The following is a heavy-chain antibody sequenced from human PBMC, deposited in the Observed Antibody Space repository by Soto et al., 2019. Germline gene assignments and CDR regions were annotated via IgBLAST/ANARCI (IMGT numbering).Heavy chain of an antibody. CDR2: FYSGGST. J-gene: IGHJ3*01. V-gene: IGHV3-53*01. CDR1: GFTVSSKY. D-gene: IGHD2-8*01. CDR3: ARANYPAEAFDR. Sequence: EVQVVESGGGLIQPGGSLRLSCAASGFTVSSKYMSWVRQAPGKGLEWVSVFYSGGSTYYADSVKGRFTISRDNSENTVYLQMSSLRAEDTAVYYCARANYPAEAFDRWGQGTMVTVSS.